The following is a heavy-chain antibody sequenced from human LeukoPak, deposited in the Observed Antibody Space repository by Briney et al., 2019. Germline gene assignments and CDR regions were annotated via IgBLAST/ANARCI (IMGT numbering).Heavy chain of an antibody. CDR1: GGTFSSYA. CDR3: ARPYYDSSGYQTWAFDI. CDR2: IIPIFGTA. V-gene: IGHV1-69*13. Sequence: SVKVSCKASGGTFSSYAISWVRQAPGQGLEWMGGIIPIFGTANYAQKLQGRVTITADESTSTAYMGLSSLRSEDTAVYYCARPYYDSSGYQTWAFDIWGQGTMVTVSS. J-gene: IGHJ3*02. D-gene: IGHD3-22*01.